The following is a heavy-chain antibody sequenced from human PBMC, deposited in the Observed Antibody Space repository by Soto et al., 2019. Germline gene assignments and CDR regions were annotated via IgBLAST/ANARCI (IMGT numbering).Heavy chain of an antibody. CDR1: GGTFSSYT. CDR2: IIPILGIA. CDR3: ASYVYGGNASSVLGY. J-gene: IGHJ4*02. Sequence: QVQLVQSGAEVKKPGSSVKVSCKASGGTFSSYTISWVRQAPGQGLEWMGRIIPILGIANYAQKFQGRVTMPSEKATRTAYKDLRSLRSEDTAVYYCASYVYGGNASSVLGYWGQGTLVTVSS. V-gene: IGHV1-69*02. D-gene: IGHD4-17*01.